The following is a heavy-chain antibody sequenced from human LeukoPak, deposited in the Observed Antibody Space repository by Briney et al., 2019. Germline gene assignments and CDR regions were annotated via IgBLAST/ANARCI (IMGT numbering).Heavy chain of an antibody. CDR3: AKGYDILTGYSGEYNWFDP. D-gene: IGHD3-9*01. CDR1: GFTFDDYA. V-gene: IGHV3-9*01. J-gene: IGHJ5*02. CDR2: ISWNSGSI. Sequence: GRSLRLSCAASGFTFDDYAMHWVRHAPGKGLEWVSGISWNSGSIGYADSVKGRFTISRDNAKNSLYLQMNSLRAEDTALYYCAKGYDILTGYSGEYNWFDPWGQGTLVTVSS.